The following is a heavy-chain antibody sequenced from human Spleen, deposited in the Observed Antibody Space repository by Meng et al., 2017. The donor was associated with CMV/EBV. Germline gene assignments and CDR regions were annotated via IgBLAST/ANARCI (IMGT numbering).Heavy chain of an antibody. CDR1: GFTFRSYG. CDR3: ARLAPAAAGTVTWAFDI. Sequence: GESLKISCAASGFTFRSYGMHWVRQAPGKGLEWVSLIYSGGSTYYADSVKGRFTISRDNSKNTLYLQMNSLRAEDTAVYYCARLAPAAAGTVTWAFDIWGQGTMVTVSS. CDR2: IYSGGST. D-gene: IGHD6-13*01. J-gene: IGHJ3*02. V-gene: IGHV3-NL1*01.